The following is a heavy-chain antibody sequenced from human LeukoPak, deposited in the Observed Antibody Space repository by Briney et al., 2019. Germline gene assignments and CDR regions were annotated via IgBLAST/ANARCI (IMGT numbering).Heavy chain of an antibody. CDR2: ISNIGDII. CDR3: AKDATAVVGTVYMDV. J-gene: IGHJ6*03. V-gene: IGHV3-48*03. Sequence: GGSLRLSCAASGFTFSNYEMNWVRQAPGKGLEWISHISNIGDIIHYADSVEGRFTISRDNAKNSLYLQMNSLRAEDTAVYYCAKDATAVVGTVYMDVWGKGTTITISS. CDR1: GFTFSNYE. D-gene: IGHD6-13*01.